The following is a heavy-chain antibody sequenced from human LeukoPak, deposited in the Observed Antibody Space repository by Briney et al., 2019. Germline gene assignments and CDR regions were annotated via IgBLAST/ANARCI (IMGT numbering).Heavy chain of an antibody. CDR1: GFAFSSHG. J-gene: IGHJ1*01. CDR3: AKDDDWGRYKH. D-gene: IGHD3-16*01. Sequence: GGTLRLSCAASGFAFSSHGMNWVRQAPGKGLEWVSGISPSGGITYYTDSVKGRFTISRDNSKNTQSLQMNSLRAEDTAVYYCAKDDDWGRYKHWGQGTLVTVSS. CDR2: ISPSGGIT. V-gene: IGHV3-23*01.